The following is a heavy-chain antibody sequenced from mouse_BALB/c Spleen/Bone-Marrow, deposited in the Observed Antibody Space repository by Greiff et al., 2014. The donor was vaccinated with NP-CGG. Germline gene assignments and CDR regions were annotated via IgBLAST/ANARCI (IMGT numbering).Heavy chain of an antibody. CDR3: ARERSDGYWYFDV. D-gene: IGHD2-3*01. CDR1: GYTFTDYV. J-gene: IGHJ1*01. CDR2: IHPGSGST. Sequence: QVQLQQSGPELVKPGASVKMSCKASGYTFTDYVISWVKQRTGQGLEWIGEIHPGSGSTYYNEKFKGKATLTADKSSNTAYMQLSSLTSEDSAVYFCARERSDGYWYFDVWGAGTTVTVSS. V-gene: IGHV1-77*01.